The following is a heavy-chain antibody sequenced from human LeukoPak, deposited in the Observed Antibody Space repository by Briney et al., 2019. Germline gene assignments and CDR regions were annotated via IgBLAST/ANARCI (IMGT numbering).Heavy chain of an antibody. CDR3: ARVIAVAGTIW. CDR1: GGSISSDY. Sequence: SETLSLTCTVSGGSISSDYWSWIRQPPGKGLEWIGYMHYSGNSAYNPSLKSRVTISVDTSKNQFSLKLSSVTAADTAVYYCARVIAVAGTIWWGQGTLVTVSS. D-gene: IGHD6-19*01. J-gene: IGHJ4*02. V-gene: IGHV4-59*12. CDR2: MHYSGNS.